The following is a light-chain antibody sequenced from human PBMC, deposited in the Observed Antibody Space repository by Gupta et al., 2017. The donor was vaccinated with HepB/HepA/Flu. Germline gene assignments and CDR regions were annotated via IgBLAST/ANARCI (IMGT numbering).Light chain of an antibody. CDR1: KLGDKY. Sequence: SYELTQPPSVSVSPGQTASITCSGDKLGDKYACWYQQKPGQSPVLVIYQDSKRPSGIPERFSGSNSGNTGTLTISGTQAMDEADYDCQAWDSSTAVVFDGGTKLTVL. J-gene: IGLJ2*01. CDR2: QDS. CDR3: QAWDSSTAVV. V-gene: IGLV3-1*01.